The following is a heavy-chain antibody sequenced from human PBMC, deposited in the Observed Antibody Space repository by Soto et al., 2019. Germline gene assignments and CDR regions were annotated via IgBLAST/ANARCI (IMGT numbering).Heavy chain of an antibody. D-gene: IGHD3-22*01. V-gene: IGHV1-58*01. CDR2: IVVGSGNT. CDR3: AASKGGEYYDSSGYYYPVHYGMDV. Sequence: GASVKVSCKASGFTFTSSAVQWVRQARGQRLEWIGWIVVGSGNTNYAQKFQERVTITRDMSTSTAYMELSSLRSEDTAVYYCAASKGGEYYDSSGYYYPVHYGMDVWGQGTTVTVSS. J-gene: IGHJ6*02. CDR1: GFTFTSSA.